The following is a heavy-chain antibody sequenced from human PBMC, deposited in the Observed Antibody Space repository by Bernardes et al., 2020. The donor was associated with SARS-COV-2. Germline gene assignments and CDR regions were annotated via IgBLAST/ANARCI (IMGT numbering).Heavy chain of an antibody. J-gene: IGHJ4*02. D-gene: IGHD4-17*01. V-gene: IGHV4-31*03. CDR3: ARVNYGRIDY. CDR2: IYYSGST. CDR1: GGSISSGGYY. Sequence: SETLSLTCTVSGGSISSGGYYWSWIRQHPGKGLEWIGYIYYSGSTYYNPSLKSRVTISVDTSKNQFSLKLSSVTAADTAVYYCARVNYGRIDYWGQGTLVTVSS.